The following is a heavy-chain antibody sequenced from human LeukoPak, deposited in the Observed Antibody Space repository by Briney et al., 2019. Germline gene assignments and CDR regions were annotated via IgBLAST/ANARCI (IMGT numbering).Heavy chain of an antibody. CDR2: TFYRSKWYN. D-gene: IGHD3-10*01. CDR3: ARDPDLSGFDY. V-gene: IGHV6-1*01. J-gene: IGHJ4*02. Sequence: RSRTLSLTCAISGDSVSSNSAAWSWIRQSPSRGLEWLGRTFYRSKWYNDYAVSVRSRITINPDTSKNQFSLQLNSVTPEDTAVYYCARDPDLSGFDYWGQGTLVTVSS. CDR1: GDSVSSNSAA.